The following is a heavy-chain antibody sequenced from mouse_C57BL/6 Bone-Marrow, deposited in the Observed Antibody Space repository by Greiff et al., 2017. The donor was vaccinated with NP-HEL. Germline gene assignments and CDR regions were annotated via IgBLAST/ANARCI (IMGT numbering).Heavy chain of an antibody. J-gene: IGHJ1*03. V-gene: IGHV1-19*01. CDR1: GYTFTDYY. Sequence: VHVKQSGPVLVKPGASVKMSCKASGYTFTDYYMNWVKQSHGKSLEWIGVINPYNGGTSSNQKFKGKATLTVDKSSSTAYMELNSLTSEDSAVYYCARSGYWYFDVWGTGTTVTVSS. CDR3: ARSGYWYFDV. CDR2: INPYNGGT. D-gene: IGHD4-1*01.